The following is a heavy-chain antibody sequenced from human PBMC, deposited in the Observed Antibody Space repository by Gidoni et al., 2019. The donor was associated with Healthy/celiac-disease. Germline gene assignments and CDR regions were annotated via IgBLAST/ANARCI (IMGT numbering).Heavy chain of an antibody. CDR1: GGSIRSTSYY. J-gene: IGHJ4*02. V-gene: IGHV4-39*01. CDR2: IYYSGST. D-gene: IGHD3-16*01. CDR3: ARLSGGGYYFDY. Sequence: QLQLQESGPGLVKPSETLSLPCTVSGGSIRSTSYYWGWIRQPPGKGLEWIGTIYYSGSTYYNPSLKSRVTISVDTSKNQFSLKLSSVTAADTAVYYCARLSGGGYYFDYWGQGTLVTVSS.